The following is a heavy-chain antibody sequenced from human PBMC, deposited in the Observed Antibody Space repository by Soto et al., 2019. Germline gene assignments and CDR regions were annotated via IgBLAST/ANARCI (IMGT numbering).Heavy chain of an antibody. CDR3: AKDNDDSSGYPHDAFDI. CDR1: GFTFSSYG. CDR2: ISYDGSNK. Sequence: QVQLVESGGGGVQPGRSLRLSCAASGFTFSSYGMHWVRQAPGKGLEWVAVISYDGSNKYYADSVKGRFTISRDNSKNTLYLQMNSLRAEDTAVYYCAKDNDDSSGYPHDAFDIWGQGTMVTVSS. J-gene: IGHJ3*02. D-gene: IGHD3-22*01. V-gene: IGHV3-30*18.